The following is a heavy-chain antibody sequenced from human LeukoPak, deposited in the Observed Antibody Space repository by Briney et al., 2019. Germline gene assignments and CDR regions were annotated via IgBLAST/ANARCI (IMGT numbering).Heavy chain of an antibody. Sequence: SETLSLTCTVSGGSLSSGDYYWSWIRQPPGKGLEWIGYIYYSGSTYYNPSLKSRVTISVDTSKNQFSLKLSSVTAADTAVYYCARDGAWNDPTGDYWGQGTLVTVSS. CDR2: IYYSGST. D-gene: IGHD1-1*01. V-gene: IGHV4-30-4*01. J-gene: IGHJ4*02. CDR1: GGSLSSGDYY. CDR3: ARDGAWNDPTGDY.